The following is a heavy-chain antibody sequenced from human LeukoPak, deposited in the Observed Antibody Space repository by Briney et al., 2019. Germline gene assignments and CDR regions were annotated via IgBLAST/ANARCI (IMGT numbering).Heavy chain of an antibody. D-gene: IGHD3-9*01. CDR3: AITHYDILTGYHKYMDV. Sequence: SETLSLTCAVYGGSFSGYYWSWIRQPPGKGLEWIGEINHSGSTNYNPSLKSRVTISVDTSKNHFSLKLSSVTAADTAVYYCAITHYDILTGYHKYMDVWGKGTTVTISS. CDR2: INHSGST. CDR1: GGSFSGYY. J-gene: IGHJ6*03. V-gene: IGHV4-34*01.